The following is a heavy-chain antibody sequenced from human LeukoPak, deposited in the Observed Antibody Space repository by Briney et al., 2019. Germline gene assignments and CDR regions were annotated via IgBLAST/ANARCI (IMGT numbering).Heavy chain of an antibody. CDR1: GYSFTSYW. CDR3: ARPGLDYGDYVLYFDY. Sequence: RGESLKISCKGSGYSFTSYWIGWVRQMPGKGLEWMGIIYPGDSDTRYSPSFQGQVTISADKSISTAYLQWSSLKASDTAMYYCARPGLDYGDYVLYFDYWGQGTLVTVSS. CDR2: IYPGDSDT. D-gene: IGHD4-17*01. J-gene: IGHJ4*02. V-gene: IGHV5-51*01.